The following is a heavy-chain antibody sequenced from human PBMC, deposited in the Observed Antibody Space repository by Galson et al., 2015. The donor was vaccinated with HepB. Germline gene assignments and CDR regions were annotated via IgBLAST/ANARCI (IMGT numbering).Heavy chain of an antibody. J-gene: IGHJ6*03. CDR3: ARDHLLGYCSSTSCYVPYPMDV. CDR2: IIPIFGTA. CDR1: GGTFSSYA. Sequence: SVKVSCKASGGTFSSYAISWVRQAPGQGLEWMGGIIPIFGTANYAQKFQGRVTITADESTSTAYMELSSLRSEDTAVYYCARDHLLGYCSSTSCYVPYPMDVWGKGTTVTVSS. D-gene: IGHD2-2*01. V-gene: IGHV1-69*13.